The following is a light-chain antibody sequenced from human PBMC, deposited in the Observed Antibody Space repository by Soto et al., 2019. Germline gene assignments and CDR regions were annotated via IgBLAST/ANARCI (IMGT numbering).Light chain of an antibody. V-gene: IGLV1-40*01. CDR3: QSYDSSLGGGV. CDR1: SSNVGAGYD. CDR2: NNS. Sequence: QSVLTQPPSVSGAPGQRVTISCTGSSSNVGAGYDVHWYQQLPGRAPKLLIYNNSNRPSGVPDRFSGSKSGSSASLAITGLQAEDEAEYFCQSYDSSLGGGVFGGGTQLTVL. J-gene: IGLJ2*01.